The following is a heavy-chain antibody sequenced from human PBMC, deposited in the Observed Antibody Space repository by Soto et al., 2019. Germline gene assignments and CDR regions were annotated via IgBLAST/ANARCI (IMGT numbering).Heavy chain of an antibody. CDR3: ARVPYSSSWYFGFDY. D-gene: IGHD6-13*01. Sequence: SETLSLTCAVYGGSFSGYYWSWIRQPPGKGLEWIGEINHSGSTNYNPSLKSRVTISVDTSKNQFSLKLSSVTAADTAVYYCARVPYSSSWYFGFDYWGQGTLVTVSS. V-gene: IGHV4-34*01. CDR1: GGSFSGYY. CDR2: INHSGST. J-gene: IGHJ4*02.